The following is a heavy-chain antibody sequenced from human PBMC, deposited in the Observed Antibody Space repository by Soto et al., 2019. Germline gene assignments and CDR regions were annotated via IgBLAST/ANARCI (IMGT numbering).Heavy chain of an antibody. D-gene: IGHD1-26*01. V-gene: IGHV1-69*04. J-gene: IGHJ6*02. CDR1: GGTFSSHT. CDR3: AEDGGRGDDYSCYGMDV. CDR2: IIPILGIT. Sequence: QVQLVQSGAEVKKPGSSVKVSCKASGGTFSSHTINWVRQAPGQGLEWMGRIIPILGITNYAQRFQGRVTIIADKFTSTAYMELSSLRSEDTAVYYCAEDGGRGDDYSCYGMDVWGQGTTVTVSS.